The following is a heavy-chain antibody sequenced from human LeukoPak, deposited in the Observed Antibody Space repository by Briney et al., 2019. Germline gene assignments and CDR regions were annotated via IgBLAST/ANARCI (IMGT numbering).Heavy chain of an antibody. Sequence: ASVKVSCKASGYTFTGYYMHWVRQAPGQGLEWMGWISAYNGNTNYAQKLQGRVTMTTDTSTSTAYMELRSLRSDDTAVYYCARGPTMVRGAPYYMDVWGKGTTVTISS. CDR2: ISAYNGNT. J-gene: IGHJ6*03. D-gene: IGHD3-10*01. CDR3: ARGPTMVRGAPYYMDV. V-gene: IGHV1-18*04. CDR1: GYTFTGYY.